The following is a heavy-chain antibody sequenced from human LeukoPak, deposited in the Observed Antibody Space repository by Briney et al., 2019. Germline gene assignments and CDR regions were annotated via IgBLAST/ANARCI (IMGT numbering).Heavy chain of an antibody. Sequence: SETLSLTCAVYGGSFSGYYWSWIRQPPGRGLEWIGEINHSGSADYNPSLKSRVTISVDTSKNQFSLKLSSVTAADTAVYYCARDPRGYYGSSGYPFDIWGQGTMVTVSS. V-gene: IGHV4-34*01. CDR1: GGSFSGYY. CDR2: INHSGSA. J-gene: IGHJ3*02. D-gene: IGHD3-22*01. CDR3: ARDPRGYYGSSGYPFDI.